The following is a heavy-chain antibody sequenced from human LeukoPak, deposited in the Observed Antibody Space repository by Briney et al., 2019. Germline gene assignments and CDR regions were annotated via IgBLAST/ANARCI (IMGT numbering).Heavy chain of an antibody. J-gene: IGHJ4*02. Sequence: SETLSLTCAVYGGSFSGYYWSWIRQPPGKGLEWIGEINHSGSTNYNPSLKSRVTISVDTSKNQFSLKLSSVTAADTAAYYCARGRSYSSSWYADFDYWGQGTLVTVSS. V-gene: IGHV4-34*01. CDR2: INHSGST. D-gene: IGHD6-13*01. CDR1: GGSFSGYY. CDR3: ARGRSYSSSWYADFDY.